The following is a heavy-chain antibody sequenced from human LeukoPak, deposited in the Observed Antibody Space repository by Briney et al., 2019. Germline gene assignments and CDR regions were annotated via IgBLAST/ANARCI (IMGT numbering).Heavy chain of an antibody. Sequence: ASVKVSCKACGYTFTSYGISWVRQAPGQWLERMGWISAYNGNTNYAQKLQGRVTMTTDTSTSTAYMELRSLRSDDTAVYYCARDTISLGYGSRFNPWGQGTLVTVSS. D-gene: IGHD6-13*01. CDR1: GYTFTSYG. CDR2: ISAYNGNT. V-gene: IGHV1-18*01. J-gene: IGHJ5*02. CDR3: ARDTISLGYGSRFNP.